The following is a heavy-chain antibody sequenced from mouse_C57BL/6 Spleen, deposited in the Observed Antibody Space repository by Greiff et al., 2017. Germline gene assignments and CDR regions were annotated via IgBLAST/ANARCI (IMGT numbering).Heavy chain of an antibody. V-gene: IGHV5-9*01. Sequence: EVQLVESGGGLVKPGGSLKLSCAASGFTFSSYTMSWVRQTPEKRLEWVATISGGGGNTYYPDSVKGRFTISRDNAKNTLYLQMSSLRSEDTALYYCAIANWDWFADWGQGTLVTVSA. CDR3: AIANWDWFAD. D-gene: IGHD4-1*01. CDR1: GFTFSSYT. CDR2: ISGGGGNT. J-gene: IGHJ3*01.